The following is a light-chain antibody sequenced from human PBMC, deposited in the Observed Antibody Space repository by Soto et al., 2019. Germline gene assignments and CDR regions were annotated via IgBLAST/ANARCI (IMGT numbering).Light chain of an antibody. Sequence: QSALTQPASVSGSPGQSITISCTGTSSDVGGYNYVSWYQQHPGKAPKLMIFEVSNRPSGVSYRFSGSKSGNTASLTISGLQAEDEADYYRSSYTSSSTLVVFGGGTKVTVL. CDR3: SSYTSSSTLVV. CDR2: EVS. CDR1: SSDVGGYNY. J-gene: IGLJ2*01. V-gene: IGLV2-14*01.